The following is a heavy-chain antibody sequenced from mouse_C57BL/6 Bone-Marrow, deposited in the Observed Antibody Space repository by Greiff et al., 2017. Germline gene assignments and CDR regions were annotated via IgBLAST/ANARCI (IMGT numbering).Heavy chain of an antibody. J-gene: IGHJ3*01. CDR1: GFNIKDDY. CDR2: IDPENGDT. Sequence: VQLKESGAELVRPGASVKLSCTASGFNIKDDYMHWVKQRPEQGLAWIGWIDPENGDTEYASKFQGKATISPDTPSNTAYLQLSSLTSEDTAVYYCTSYGSGAYWGQGTLVTVSS. V-gene: IGHV14-4*01. D-gene: IGHD1-1*01. CDR3: TSYGSGAY.